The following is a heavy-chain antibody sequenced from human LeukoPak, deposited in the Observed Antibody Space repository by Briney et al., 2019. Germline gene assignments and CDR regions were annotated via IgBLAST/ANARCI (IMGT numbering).Heavy chain of an antibody. D-gene: IGHD3-22*01. CDR1: GFTFSIYA. Sequence: PGGSLRLSCAASGFTFSIYAMSWVRQAPGKGLQWVSSITSRGESTWYVDSVMGRFTITRDNSENTLYLQMHSLRAEDTAVYYCARDRPNYYGSDGHYYRRDGDYWGRGTQVSVSS. V-gene: IGHV3-23*01. J-gene: IGHJ4*02. CDR3: ARDRPNYYGSDGHYYRRDGDY. CDR2: ITSRGEST.